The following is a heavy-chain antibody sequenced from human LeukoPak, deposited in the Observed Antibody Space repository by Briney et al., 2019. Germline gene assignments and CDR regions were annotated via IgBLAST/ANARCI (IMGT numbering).Heavy chain of an antibody. J-gene: IGHJ5*02. CDR2: ISSSSSYI. D-gene: IGHD2-15*01. CDR3: ARDRKDIVVVVAAPNWFDP. CDR1: GFTFSSYS. Sequence: GGSLRLSCAASGFTFSSYSMNWVRQAPEKGLEWVSSISSSSSYIYYADSVKGRFTISRDNAKNSLYLQMNSLRAEDTAVYYCARDRKDIVVVVAAPNWFDPWGQGTLVTVSS. V-gene: IGHV3-21*01.